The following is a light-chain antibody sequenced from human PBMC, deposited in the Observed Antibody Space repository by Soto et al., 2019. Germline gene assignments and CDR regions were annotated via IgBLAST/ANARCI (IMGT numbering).Light chain of an antibody. Sequence: EIVLTQSPATLSLSPGERATLSCRATESVSSYLAWYQQKPGQAPRLLIYDASNRATGIPARFSGSGSGTDFTLTISSLEPEAFAVYYCQQRSNSRTFGQGTKVEI. CDR2: DAS. V-gene: IGKV3-11*01. CDR1: ESVSSY. J-gene: IGKJ1*01. CDR3: QQRSNSRT.